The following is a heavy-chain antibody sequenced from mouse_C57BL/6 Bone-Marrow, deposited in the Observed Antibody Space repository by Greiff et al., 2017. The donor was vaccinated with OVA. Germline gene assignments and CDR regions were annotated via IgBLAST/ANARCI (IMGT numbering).Heavy chain of an antibody. V-gene: IGHV3-6*01. CDR1: GYSITSGYY. CDR2: ISYDGSN. J-gene: IGHJ3*01. D-gene: IGHD2-4*01. Sequence: EVQLVESGPGLVKPSQSLSLTCSVTGYSITSGYYWNWIRQFPGNKLEWMGYISYDGSNNYNPSLKNRISITRDTSKNQFFLKLNSVTTEDTATYYCAIWENDYDEAWFAYWGQGTLVTVSA. CDR3: AIWENDYDEAWFAY.